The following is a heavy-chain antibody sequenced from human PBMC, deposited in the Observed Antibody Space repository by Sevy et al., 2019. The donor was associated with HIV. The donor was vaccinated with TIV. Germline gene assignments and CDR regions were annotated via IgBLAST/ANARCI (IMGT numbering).Heavy chain of an antibody. CDR2: ISFDATNK. CDR3: ALERLSSDVAEYFQN. D-gene: IGHD1-1*01. V-gene: IGHV3-30-3*01. Sequence: GGSLRLSCAASGFTFNRYSMHWVRQAPGKGLEWVATISFDATNKHYPDSVKGRFTISRNNFQNSLFLQMDSLRPEDTAVYYCALERLSSDVAEYFQNWGQGTLVTVSS. J-gene: IGHJ1*01. CDR1: GFTFNRYS.